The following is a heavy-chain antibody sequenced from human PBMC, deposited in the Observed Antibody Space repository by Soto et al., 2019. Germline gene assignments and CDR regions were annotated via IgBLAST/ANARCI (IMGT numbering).Heavy chain of an antibody. Sequence: SETLSLTCTVSGGSVSSGSYYWSWIRQPPGKGLEWIGYIYYSGSTNYNPSLKSRVTISVDTSKNQFSLKLSSVTAADTAVYYCARGRPIVVVITQPVFDYWGQGTLVT. CDR1: GGSVSSGSYY. D-gene: IGHD3-22*01. CDR2: IYYSGST. V-gene: IGHV4-61*01. J-gene: IGHJ4*02. CDR3: ARGRPIVVVITQPVFDY.